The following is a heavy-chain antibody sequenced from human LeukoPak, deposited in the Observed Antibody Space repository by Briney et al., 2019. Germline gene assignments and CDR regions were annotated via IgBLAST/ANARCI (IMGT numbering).Heavy chain of an antibody. CDR1: GFTFSTYA. Sequence: GGSLRLSCSASGFTFSTYAMHWVRQAPGKGLEFVSAISGHGRNTFYADSLKGRFTVSRDNSKNTLYLQMSSLRAEDTAVYFCVKDTYNSSWSVFDVWGQGKMVTVFS. J-gene: IGHJ3*01. D-gene: IGHD6-13*01. CDR2: ISGHGRNT. V-gene: IGHV3-64D*06. CDR3: VKDTYNSSWSVFDV.